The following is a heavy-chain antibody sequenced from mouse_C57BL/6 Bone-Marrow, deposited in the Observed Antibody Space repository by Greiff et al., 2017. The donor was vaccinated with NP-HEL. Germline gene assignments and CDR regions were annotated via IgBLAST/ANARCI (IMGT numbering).Heavy chain of an antibody. CDR3: TSTMIPYYAMDY. Sequence: EVQRVESGGGLVQPGGSMKLSCAASGFTFSDAWMDWVRQSPEKGLEWVAEIRNKANNHATYYAESVKGRFTISRDDSKSSVYLQMNSLRAEDTGIYYCTSTMIPYYAMDYWGQGTSVTVSS. J-gene: IGHJ4*01. CDR1: GFTFSDAW. V-gene: IGHV6-6*01. D-gene: IGHD2-4*01. CDR2: IRNKANNHAT.